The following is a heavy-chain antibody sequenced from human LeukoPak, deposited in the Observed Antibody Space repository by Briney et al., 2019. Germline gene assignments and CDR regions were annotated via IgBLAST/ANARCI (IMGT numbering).Heavy chain of an antibody. D-gene: IGHD2-2*01. Sequence: SETLSLTCIVSGGSISSSNYYWGWIRQSPGKGLEWIGSIYSRGSTYYNPSLKSRVIVSSDMSKNQFSLMLNSVTAADTAVYYCARPSTSKRDAFDIWGQGTMVTVSS. J-gene: IGHJ3*02. CDR2: IYSRGST. V-gene: IGHV4-39*07. CDR3: ARPSTSKRDAFDI. CDR1: GGSISSSNYY.